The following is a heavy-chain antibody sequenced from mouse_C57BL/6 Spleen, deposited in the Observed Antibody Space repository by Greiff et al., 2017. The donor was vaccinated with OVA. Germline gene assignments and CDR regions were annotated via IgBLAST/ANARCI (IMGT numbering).Heavy chain of an antibody. J-gene: IGHJ2*01. Sequence: QVQLKESGPELVKPGASVKISCKASGYAFSSSWMNWVKQRPGKGLEWIGRIYPGDGDTNYNGKFKGKATLTADKSSSTAYMQLSSLTSEDSAVYFCARSAYVPLDYWGQGTTLTVSS. V-gene: IGHV1-82*01. CDR2: IYPGDGDT. D-gene: IGHD1-2*01. CDR1: GYAFSSSW. CDR3: ARSAYVPLDY.